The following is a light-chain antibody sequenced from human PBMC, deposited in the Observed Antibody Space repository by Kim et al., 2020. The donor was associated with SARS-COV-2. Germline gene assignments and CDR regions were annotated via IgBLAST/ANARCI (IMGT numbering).Light chain of an antibody. CDR2: GAS. Sequence: SSSYLAWYQHKPGQAPRLLIYGASSRATGIPDRFSGSGSGTDFTLTISRLEPEDFAVYYCQQYGNSPLTFGGGTKVDIK. J-gene: IGKJ4*01. V-gene: IGKV3-20*01. CDR3: QQYGNSPLT. CDR1: SSSY.